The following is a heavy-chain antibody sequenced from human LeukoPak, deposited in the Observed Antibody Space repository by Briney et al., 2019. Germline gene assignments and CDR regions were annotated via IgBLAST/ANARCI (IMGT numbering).Heavy chain of an antibody. V-gene: IGHV1-69*04. D-gene: IGHD3-9*01. CDR2: IIPMLGTV. J-gene: IGHJ4*02. CDR3: ARDGALTGSRKSFDY. CDR1: GGTFSSYA. Sequence: SVKVSCKVFGGTFSSYAINWVRQAPGQGLEWMGRIIPMLGTVNYAQKFQGRVTMTRDTSTSTVYMELSSLRSEDTAVYYCARDGALTGSRKSFDYWGQGTLVTVSS.